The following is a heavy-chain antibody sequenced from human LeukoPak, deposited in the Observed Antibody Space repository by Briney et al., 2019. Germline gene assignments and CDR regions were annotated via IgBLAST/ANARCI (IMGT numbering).Heavy chain of an antibody. D-gene: IGHD3-22*01. CDR2: LYPGVST. J-gene: IGHJ6*03. Sequence: SETLSLTCTVSGGPIYSYYWSWIRQTAGTGLEWIGRLYPGVSTNYNPSLKSRVTMSVDTSKKQFALKLSAVTAADTAVYYCARLKFYDSTGYSPGHYMDVWGKGTTVTVSS. CDR3: ARLKFYDSTGYSPGHYMDV. CDR1: GGPIYSYY. V-gene: IGHV4-4*07.